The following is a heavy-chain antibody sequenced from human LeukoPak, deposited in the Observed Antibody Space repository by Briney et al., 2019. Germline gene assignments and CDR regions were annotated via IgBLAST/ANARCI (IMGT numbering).Heavy chain of an antibody. Sequence: SVKVSCKASGGTFSSYVISWVRQAPGQGLEWMGGIIPIFGTANYAQKFQGRVTIIADKSTGTAYMELSSLSSEDTAVYYCARSRSCNGGSCYSDPYYYGMDVWGKGTTVTVSS. J-gene: IGHJ6*04. V-gene: IGHV1-69*06. CDR2: IIPIFGTA. CDR3: ARSRSCNGGSCYSDPYYYGMDV. CDR1: GGTFSSYV. D-gene: IGHD2-15*01.